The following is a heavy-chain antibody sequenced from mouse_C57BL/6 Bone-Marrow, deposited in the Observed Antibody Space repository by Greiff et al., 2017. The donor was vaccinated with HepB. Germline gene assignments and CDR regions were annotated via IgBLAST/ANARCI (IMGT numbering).Heavy chain of an antibody. Sequence: VQLQQSGPGLVKPSQSLSLTCSVTGYSITSGYYWNWIRQFPGNKLEWMGYISYDGSNNYNPSLKNRISITRDTSKNQFFLKLNSVTTEDTATYYCARDPSTVATGFDYWGQGTTLTVSS. CDR1: GYSITSGYY. J-gene: IGHJ2*01. D-gene: IGHD1-1*01. CDR2: ISYDGSN. V-gene: IGHV3-6*01. CDR3: ARDPSTVATGFDY.